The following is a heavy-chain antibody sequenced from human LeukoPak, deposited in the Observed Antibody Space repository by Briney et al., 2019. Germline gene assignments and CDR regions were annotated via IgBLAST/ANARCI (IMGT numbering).Heavy chain of an antibody. Sequence: ASVKVSCKASGYTFINYGISWVRQAPGQGLEWMGWISVYNGNTNYAQNLQGRVTMTTDTSTSTAYMELRSLRSDDTAVYYCARVSGAVVRATTHYMDVWGKGTTVTVSS. V-gene: IGHV1-18*01. D-gene: IGHD1-26*01. CDR1: GYTFINYG. CDR3: ARVSGAVVRATTHYMDV. CDR2: ISVYNGNT. J-gene: IGHJ6*03.